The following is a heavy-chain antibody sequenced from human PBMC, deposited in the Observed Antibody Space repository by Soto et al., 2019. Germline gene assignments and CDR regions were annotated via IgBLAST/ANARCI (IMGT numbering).Heavy chain of an antibody. D-gene: IGHD1-26*01. Sequence: GGSLRLSCAASGFTFSSYGMHWVRQAPGKGLEWVALISFDGSNTYYADSVKGRFTISRDNSQNTLYLQMHSLRAEDTAVYYCAKNSGSYPGYFQHWGQGTLVTVSX. CDR2: ISFDGSNT. V-gene: IGHV3-30*18. J-gene: IGHJ1*01. CDR1: GFTFSSYG. CDR3: AKNSGSYPGYFQH.